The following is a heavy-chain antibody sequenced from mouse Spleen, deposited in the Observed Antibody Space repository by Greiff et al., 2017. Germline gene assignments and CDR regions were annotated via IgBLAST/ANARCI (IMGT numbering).Heavy chain of an antibody. J-gene: IGHJ2*01. CDR1: GFTFSSYG. V-gene: IGHV5-6*01. D-gene: IGHD4-1*01. CDR2: ISSGGSYT. Sequence: EVKLMESGGDLVKPGGSLKLSCAASGFTFSSYGMSWVRQTPDKRLEWVATISSGGSYTYYPDSVKGRFTISRDNAKNTLYLQMSSLKSEDTAMYYCARPNWDFYFDYWGQGTTLTVSS. CDR3: ARPNWDFYFDY.